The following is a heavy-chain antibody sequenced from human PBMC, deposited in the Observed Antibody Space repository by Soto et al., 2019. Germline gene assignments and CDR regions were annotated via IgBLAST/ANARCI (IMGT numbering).Heavy chain of an antibody. Sequence: QVQLQQWGAGLLKPSETLSLTCAVYGGSFRGYYWSWIRQPPGKGLEWIGAINHSGSTNYHPSLKGRVTISVDTSRNQFSLKLSSVTVADTAVYYCLLGPALTSYYFDYWGQGTLVTVSS. CDR1: GGSFRGYY. CDR2: INHSGST. J-gene: IGHJ4*02. CDR3: LLGPALTSYYFDY. V-gene: IGHV4-34*01. D-gene: IGHD1-1*01.